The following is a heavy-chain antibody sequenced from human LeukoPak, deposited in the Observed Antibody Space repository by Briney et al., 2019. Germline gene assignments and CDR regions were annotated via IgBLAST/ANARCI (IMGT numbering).Heavy chain of an antibody. J-gene: IGHJ4*02. CDR3: AKEGRHRFGYDY. CDR1: GFTFSCCA. Sequence: GGSLRLSCAASGFTFSCCAIHWVRQAPGRGLEWVAVIWYDASNKYYADSVKGRFTISRDNSKNTLYLQMNSLRAEDTAVYYCAKEGRHRFGYDYWGQGTLVTVSS. V-gene: IGHV3-33*06. CDR2: IWYDASNK. D-gene: IGHD5-18*01.